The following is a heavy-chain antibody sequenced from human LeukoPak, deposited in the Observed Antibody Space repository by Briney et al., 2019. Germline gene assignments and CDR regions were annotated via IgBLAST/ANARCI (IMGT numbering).Heavy chain of an antibody. CDR3: ARDPVGDCSSTSCDNWFDP. CDR1: GFTFNVFS. D-gene: IGHD2-2*01. J-gene: IGHJ5*02. Sequence: GGSLRLSCAASGFTFNVFSLNWIRQAPGKGLEWVSSISSESEHILYSDSVKGRFTISRDNAKNSLYLQMNSLRAEDTAVYYCARDPVGDCSSTSCDNWFDPWGQGTLVTVSS. CDR2: ISSESEHI. V-gene: IGHV3-21*01.